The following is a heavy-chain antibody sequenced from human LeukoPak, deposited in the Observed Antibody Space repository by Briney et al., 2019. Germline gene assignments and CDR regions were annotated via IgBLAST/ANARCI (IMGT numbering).Heavy chain of an antibody. V-gene: IGHV3-48*04. D-gene: IGHD3-16*01. J-gene: IGHJ4*02. CDR3: ATVNFYYDDSGYLPFDH. CDR1: GFTFKTYS. Sequence: GGSLRLSCEASGFTFKTYSMNWVRQAPGKGLEWISYISADGGTTNYADSVKGRFTMSRDNAQNSLFLQMEGLKVEGTAVYYCATVNFYYDDSGYLPFDHWGQGTLVVISS. CDR2: ISADGGTT.